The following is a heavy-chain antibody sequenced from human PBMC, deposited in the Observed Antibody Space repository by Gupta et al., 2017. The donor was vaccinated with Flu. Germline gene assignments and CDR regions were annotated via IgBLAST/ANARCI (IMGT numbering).Heavy chain of an antibody. CDR2: ISDSADRT. CDR3: AKHIVGSSGAH. J-gene: IGHJ4*02. Sequence: QLFESGGMFVQPGESLRLSCAASGFTFSSFAMSWVRQAPGKGLEWVAAISDSADRTYYAAPGKGRFTISRDNSDSTVYLQMKSLQAEDTALYYCAKHIVGSSGAHWGQGTRVTVSP. D-gene: IGHD1-26*01. CDR1: GFTFSSFA. V-gene: IGHV3-23*01.